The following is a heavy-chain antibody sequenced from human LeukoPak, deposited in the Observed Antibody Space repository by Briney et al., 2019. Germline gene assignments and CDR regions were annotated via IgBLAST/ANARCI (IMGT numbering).Heavy chain of an antibody. J-gene: IGHJ4*02. V-gene: IGHV3-30*18. D-gene: IGHD3-10*01. Sequence: GGSLRLSCAASGFTFSSYGIYWVRRAPGKGLEWVAVISYDGSNKYYVDSVKGRFTISRDNSKNTLYLQMNSLRAGDTAVYYCAKETFFYGSGSSYNAYFDYWGQGTLVTVSS. CDR2: ISYDGSNK. CDR3: AKETFFYGSGSSYNAYFDY. CDR1: GFTFSSYG.